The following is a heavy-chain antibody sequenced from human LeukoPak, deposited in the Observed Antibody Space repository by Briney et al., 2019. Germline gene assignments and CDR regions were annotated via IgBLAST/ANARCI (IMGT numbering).Heavy chain of an antibody. CDR1: GFTFSSYT. CDR3: ARDIRSYSTGTEY. V-gene: IGHV3-33*08. Sequence: GGSLRLSCAASGFTFSSYTMHWIRQAPGKGLEWVAVIWYDGSNKCYADSVKGRFTISRDNSRNTLYLQMNSLRPEDTALYYCARDIRSYSTGTEYWGQGTLVTVSS. J-gene: IGHJ4*02. D-gene: IGHD3-10*01. CDR2: IWYDGSNK.